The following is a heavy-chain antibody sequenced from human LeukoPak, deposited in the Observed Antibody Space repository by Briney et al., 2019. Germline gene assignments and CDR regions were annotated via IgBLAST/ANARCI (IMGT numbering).Heavy chain of an antibody. CDR3: ARGTLAYCGGDCYSDAFDI. Sequence: PSQTLSLTCAVSGGSISSGGYSWSWIRQPPGKGLEWIGYIYHSGSTYYNPSLKGRVTISVDRSKNQFSLKLSSVSAADTAVYYCARGTLAYCGGDCYSDAFDIWGQGTMVTVSS. CDR2: IYHSGST. CDR1: GGSISSGGYS. D-gene: IGHD2-21*02. V-gene: IGHV4-30-2*01. J-gene: IGHJ3*02.